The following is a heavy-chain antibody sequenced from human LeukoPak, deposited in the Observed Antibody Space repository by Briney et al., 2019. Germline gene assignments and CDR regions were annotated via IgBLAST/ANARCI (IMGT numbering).Heavy chain of an antibody. Sequence: SGPGLVKPSETPSLTCTVSGGSISSYYWSWVRQPAGKGLEWIGRIYTSGSTNYNPSLKSRVTMSVDTSKNQFSLKLSSVTAADTAVYYCARSLLWFGEPYYYYGMDVWGQGTTVTVSS. CDR2: IYTSGST. D-gene: IGHD3-10*01. CDR3: ARSLLWFGEPYYYYGMDV. J-gene: IGHJ6*02. CDR1: GGSISSYY. V-gene: IGHV4-4*07.